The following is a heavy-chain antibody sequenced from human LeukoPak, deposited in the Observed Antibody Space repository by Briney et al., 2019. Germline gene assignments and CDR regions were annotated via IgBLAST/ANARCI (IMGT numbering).Heavy chain of an antibody. V-gene: IGHV1-69*05. CDR1: RYTFTSYG. Sequence: SVKVSCKASRYTFTSYGISWVRQAPGQGLEWMGGIIPIYGTPHSAQKFQGRVTITTDESTSTAFMDLSSLRSEDTAVYYCARGKLGYYYYHMDAWGKGTTVTVSS. J-gene: IGHJ6*03. CDR3: ARGKLGYYYYHMDA. CDR2: IIPIYGTP. D-gene: IGHD3-3*02.